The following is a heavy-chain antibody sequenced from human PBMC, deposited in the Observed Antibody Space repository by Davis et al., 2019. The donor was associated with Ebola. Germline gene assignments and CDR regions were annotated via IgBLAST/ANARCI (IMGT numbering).Heavy chain of an antibody. Sequence: SVNVSCQASGYTFTSYAMHWVRQAPGQQLEWLGWINPGNVNTKYSQTFQGRVTITRDTSASTAYMELSSLRSEDTAVYYCARGSVEWELLFYYYGMDVWGQGTTVTVSS. D-gene: IGHD1-26*01. CDR1: GYTFTSYA. CDR3: ARGSVEWELLFYYYGMDV. CDR2: INPGNVNT. J-gene: IGHJ6*02. V-gene: IGHV1-3*01.